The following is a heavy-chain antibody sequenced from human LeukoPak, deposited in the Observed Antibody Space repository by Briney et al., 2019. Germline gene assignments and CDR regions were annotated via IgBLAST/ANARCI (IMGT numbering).Heavy chain of an antibody. D-gene: IGHD3-22*01. V-gene: IGHV3-21*01. CDR2: ISSSSSYI. CDR3: ARPFRGLLLPKPTDY. CDR1: GFTFSSYS. J-gene: IGHJ4*02. Sequence: GGSLRLSCAASGFTFSSYSMNWVRQAPGKGLEWVSSISSSSSYIYYADSVKGRFTISRDNAKNSLYLQMNSLRAEDTAVYYCARPFRGLLLPKPTDYWGQGTLVTVSS.